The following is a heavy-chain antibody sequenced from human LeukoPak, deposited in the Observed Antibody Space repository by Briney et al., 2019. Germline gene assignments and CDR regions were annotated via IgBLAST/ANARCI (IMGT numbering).Heavy chain of an antibody. J-gene: IGHJ4*02. D-gene: IGHD3-22*01. CDR2: IIPIFGTA. Sequence: ASVKVSCTASGGTFSSYAISWVRQAPGQGLEWMGGIIPIFGTANYAQKFQGRVTITANESTSTAYMELSSLRSEDTAVYYCARDGSYYYDSSGYYSFDYWGQGTLVTVSS. CDR1: GGTFSSYA. CDR3: ARDGSYYYDSSGYYSFDY. V-gene: IGHV1-69*13.